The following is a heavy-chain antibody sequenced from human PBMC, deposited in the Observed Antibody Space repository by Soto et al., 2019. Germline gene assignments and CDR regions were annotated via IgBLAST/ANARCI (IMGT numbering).Heavy chain of an antibody. CDR1: GYSFTSYW. Sequence: GESLKISCKGSGYSFTSYWISWVRQMPGKGLEWMGRTDPSDSYTNYSPSFQGHVTISADKSISTAYLQWSSLKASDTAMYYCARHPSVPAAISYYYGMDVWGQGTTVTVSS. CDR2: TDPSDSYT. D-gene: IGHD2-2*01. CDR3: ARHPSVPAAISYYYGMDV. J-gene: IGHJ6*02. V-gene: IGHV5-10-1*01.